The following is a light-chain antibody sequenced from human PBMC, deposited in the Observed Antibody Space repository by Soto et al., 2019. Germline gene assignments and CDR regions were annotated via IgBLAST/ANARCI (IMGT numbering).Light chain of an antibody. CDR1: QSNSVH. CDR3: QQSYITPYT. CDR2: AAS. J-gene: IGKJ2*01. V-gene: IGKV1-39*01. Sequence: DIQMTQSPSSLSASVGDTVTITCRASQSNSVHLNWYQQKGGKVPKLLIYAASNLYSGVPSRFSGSGSETDFALTISSLQPEDFATYYCQQSYITPYTFGQGTRLEIK.